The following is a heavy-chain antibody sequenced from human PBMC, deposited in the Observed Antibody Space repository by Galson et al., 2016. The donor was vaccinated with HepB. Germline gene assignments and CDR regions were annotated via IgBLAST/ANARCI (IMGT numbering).Heavy chain of an antibody. Sequence: PALVKPTQTLTLTCAFSGFSLDTNGVGVAWIRQPPGKALEWLALIYWDDVKRYSPSLRSRLTITEDTSKNQVVLIMTNMDPVDTATYYCAHSGVTYYYDSGSDNAFDFWGQGTMVTVFS. CDR1: GFSLDTNGVG. CDR2: IYWDDVK. V-gene: IGHV2-5*02. D-gene: IGHD3-10*01. CDR3: AHSGVTYYYDSGSDNAFDF. J-gene: IGHJ3*01.